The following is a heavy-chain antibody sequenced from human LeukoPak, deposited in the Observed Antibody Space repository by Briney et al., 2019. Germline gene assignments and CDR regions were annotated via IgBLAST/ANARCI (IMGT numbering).Heavy chain of an antibody. J-gene: IGHJ4*02. Sequence: PSETLSLTCTVSGGSISSSGYYWDWIRQPPGKGLDWIGIIHYSGSTYYNPSLKSRVTMSVETSKNQFSLKLSSVTAADTAVYYCARSKSEFCHFDYWGQGTLVIVSS. CDR1: GGSISSSGYY. V-gene: IGHV4-39*01. CDR3: ARSKSEFCHFDY. CDR2: IHYSGST. D-gene: IGHD3-16*01.